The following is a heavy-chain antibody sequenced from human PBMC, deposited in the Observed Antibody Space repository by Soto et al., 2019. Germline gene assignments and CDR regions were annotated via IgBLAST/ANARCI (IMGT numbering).Heavy chain of an antibody. Sequence: EVQLLESGGGLVQPGGSLRLSCAASGFTFSSYAMSWVRQAPGKGLDWVSAISGSGGTTYYADSVKGRSPSSRATPKNTPYLQRNRLRAEDTAVYYCAKTATGWFSAFDIWGQGTMVTVSS. CDR1: GFTFSSYA. CDR2: ISGSGGTT. J-gene: IGHJ3*02. D-gene: IGHD5-18*01. CDR3: AKTATGWFSAFDI. V-gene: IGHV3-23*01.